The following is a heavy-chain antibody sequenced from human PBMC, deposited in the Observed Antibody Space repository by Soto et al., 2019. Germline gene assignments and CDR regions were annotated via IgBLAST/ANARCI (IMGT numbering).Heavy chain of an antibody. D-gene: IGHD3-3*01. V-gene: IGHV3-48*02. CDR2: ISYDSDTI. Sequence: PGGSLRLSCAGSGFTFGTYSMNWVRQAAGKGLEWIAYISYDSDTIQYADSVKGRFTISRDNTKNSLYLQMNSLRDEDTAVYYCARLYYDYVWGQGTTVTVSS. CDR3: ARLYYDYV. CDR1: GFTFGTYS. J-gene: IGHJ6*02.